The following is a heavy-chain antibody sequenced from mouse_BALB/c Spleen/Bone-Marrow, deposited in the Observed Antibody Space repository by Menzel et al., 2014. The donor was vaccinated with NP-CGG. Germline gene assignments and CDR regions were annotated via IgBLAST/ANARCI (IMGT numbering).Heavy chain of an antibody. CDR1: GYAFSNYG. J-gene: IGHJ4*01. D-gene: IGHD2-4*01. CDR3: ASVYDYGRGYAMDY. V-gene: IGHV1-80*01. CDR2: IYPGDGDT. Sequence: QVQLQQSGAEVMRPGSSVNISCKASGYAFSNYGMNWVKQRPGQGLEWIGQIYPGDGDTNYIGKFKGRVTLTADKSPSTAYMQLSSLTSEDSAVYFCASVYDYGRGYAMDYWGQGTSVTVSS.